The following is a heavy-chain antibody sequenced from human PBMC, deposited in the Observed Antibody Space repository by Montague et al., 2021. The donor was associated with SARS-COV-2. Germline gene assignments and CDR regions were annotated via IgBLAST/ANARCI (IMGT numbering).Heavy chain of an antibody. CDR3: ARGARQGYGFRLGSFDY. CDR1: RGSFSGYY. V-gene: IGHV4-34*01. J-gene: IGHJ4*02. CDR2: INHSGST. D-gene: IGHD3-10*01. Sequence: SETLSLTCAVYRGSFSGYYWNWIRQPPGKGLEWIGEINHSGSTNYNPSLKSRVTMSVDTSKNQFSLKLSSVTAADTAVYYCARGARQGYGFRLGSFDYWGQGTLVTVSS.